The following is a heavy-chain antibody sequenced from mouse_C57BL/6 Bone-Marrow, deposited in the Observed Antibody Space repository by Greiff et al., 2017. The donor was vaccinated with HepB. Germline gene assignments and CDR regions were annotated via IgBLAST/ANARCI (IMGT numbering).Heavy chain of an antibody. CDR2: ISDDGSN. J-gene: IGHJ3*01. Sequence: EVQLQQSGPGLAKPSQSLSLTCSVTGYSITSGYYWTWIRQFPGNTLEWMGNISDDGSNNYNPSLKNLISITLDTSKNQFFLKLNSVTTEDTATYYCARSGFAYWGQGTLVTVSA. CDR1: GYSITSGYY. V-gene: IGHV3-6*01. CDR3: ARSGFAY.